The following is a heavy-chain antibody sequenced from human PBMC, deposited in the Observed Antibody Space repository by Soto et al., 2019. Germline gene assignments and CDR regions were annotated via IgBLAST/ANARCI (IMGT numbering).Heavy chain of an antibody. Sequence: SVKVSCKTSGFIFRSSAIQWVRLARGQRLEWLGRIVVASGKTDYAQRFQKRLTLIRDMPTSTVYMELSSLIPEDTAIYYCSSEDVSTGLFWGPGSLVTVSS. CDR2: IVVASGKT. CDR1: GFIFRSSA. CDR3: SSEDVSTGLF. V-gene: IGHV1-58*02. D-gene: IGHD3-16*01. J-gene: IGHJ4*02.